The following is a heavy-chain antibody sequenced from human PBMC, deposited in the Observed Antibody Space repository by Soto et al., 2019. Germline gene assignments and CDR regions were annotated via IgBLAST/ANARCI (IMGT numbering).Heavy chain of an antibody. CDR3: VAIIGVAPI. J-gene: IGHJ3*02. CDR2: ISSSSSYT. Sequence: PVGSLRLSCADSGFTFSDYYMSWIRQAPGKGLEWVSYISSSSSYTNYADSVKGRFTISRDNAKNSLYLQMNSLRAEDTAVYYCVAIIGVAPIWGQGTMVTVSS. V-gene: IGHV3-11*06. CDR1: GFTFSDYY. D-gene: IGHD3-3*01.